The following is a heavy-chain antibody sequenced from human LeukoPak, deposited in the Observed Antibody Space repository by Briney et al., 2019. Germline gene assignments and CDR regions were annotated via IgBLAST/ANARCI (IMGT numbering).Heavy chain of an antibody. Sequence: GGSLRLSCSASGFTFSSYAMHWVRQAPGKGLEYVSAISSNGGSTYYADSVKGRFTISRDNSKNTLYPQMSSLRAEDTAVYYCVKDSGGEGGYGHFDYWGQGTLVTVSS. CDR1: GFTFSSYA. CDR2: ISSNGGST. V-gene: IGHV3-64D*06. D-gene: IGHD5-12*01. J-gene: IGHJ4*02. CDR3: VKDSGGEGGYGHFDY.